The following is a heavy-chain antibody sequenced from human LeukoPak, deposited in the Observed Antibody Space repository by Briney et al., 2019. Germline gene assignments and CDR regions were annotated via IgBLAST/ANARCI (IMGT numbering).Heavy chain of an antibody. V-gene: IGHV3-48*03. J-gene: IGHJ4*02. Sequence: GGSLRLSCAVSGFTFSSYEMHWVRQAPGKGLEWVSYISSSDSTIYYADSVKGRFTISRDNSKNTLYLQMNSLRAEDTAVYYCAKEKYSYGPIDYWGQGTLVTVSS. CDR1: GFTFSSYE. CDR2: ISSSDSTI. CDR3: AKEKYSYGPIDY. D-gene: IGHD5-18*01.